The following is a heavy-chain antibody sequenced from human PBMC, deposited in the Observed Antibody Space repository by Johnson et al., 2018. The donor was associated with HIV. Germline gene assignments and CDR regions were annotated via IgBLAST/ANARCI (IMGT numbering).Heavy chain of an antibody. Sequence: VQLVESGGGLVQPGGSLRLSCAASGFTFSSYWMSWVRQAPGKGLEWVSGINWNGGSTGYADSVKGRFTISRDNAKNSLYLQMNSLRAEDTAVYYCARDHLRRSHAFDIWGQGTMVTVSS. CDR2: INWNGGST. V-gene: IGHV3-20*04. CDR1: GFTFSSYW. CDR3: ARDHLRRSHAFDI. D-gene: IGHD2-15*01. J-gene: IGHJ3*02.